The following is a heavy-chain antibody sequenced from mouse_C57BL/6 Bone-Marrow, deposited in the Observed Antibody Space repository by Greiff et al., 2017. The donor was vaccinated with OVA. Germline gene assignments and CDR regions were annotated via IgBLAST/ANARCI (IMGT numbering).Heavy chain of an antibody. Sequence: QVQLQQPGAELVRPGSSVKLSCKASGYTFTSYWMDWVKQRPGQGLEWIGNIYPSDSETHYNQKFKDKATLTVDKSSSTAYMQLSSLTSEDSAVYYCVLGYGSSLDYWGQGTTLTVSS. CDR1: GYTFTSYW. J-gene: IGHJ2*01. V-gene: IGHV1-61*01. CDR3: VLGYGSSLDY. D-gene: IGHD1-1*01. CDR2: IYPSDSET.